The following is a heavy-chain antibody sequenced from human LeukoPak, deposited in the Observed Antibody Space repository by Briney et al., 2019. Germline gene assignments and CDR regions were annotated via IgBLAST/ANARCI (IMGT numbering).Heavy chain of an antibody. J-gene: IGHJ3*02. CDR2: IKSKTDGGTT. D-gene: IGHD3-22*01. Sequence: YPGGSLRLSCAASGFTFSNAWMSWVRQAPGKGLEWVGRIKSKTDGGTTDYAAPVKGRFTISRDDSKNTLYLQMNSLKTEDTAVYYCARAFLSGYYQLVAFDIWGQGTMVTVSS. CDR1: GFTFSNAW. CDR3: ARAFLSGYYQLVAFDI. V-gene: IGHV3-15*01.